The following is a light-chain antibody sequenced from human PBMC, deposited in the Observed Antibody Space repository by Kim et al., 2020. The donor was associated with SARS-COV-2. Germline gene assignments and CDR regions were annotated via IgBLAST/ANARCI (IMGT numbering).Light chain of an antibody. CDR3: QQYGSSYT. CDR1: QSVTSSY. CDR2: GAS. V-gene: IGKV3-20*01. Sequence: SLSPGEGATLSCRASQSVTSSYLAWYQQKPGRAPRLLIYGASSRATGIPDRFSGIGSGTDFTFTISRLEPEDFAVYYCQQYGSSYTFGQGTKLEI. J-gene: IGKJ2*01.